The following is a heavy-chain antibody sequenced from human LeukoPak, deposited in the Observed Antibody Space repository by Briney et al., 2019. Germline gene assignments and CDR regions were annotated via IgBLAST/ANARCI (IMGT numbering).Heavy chain of an antibody. CDR1: GYSFTSYW. CDR3: ARQAVSGYSYNWFDP. D-gene: IGHD3-22*01. Sequence: GESLKISCKASGYSFTSYWIGWVRQMPGKGLEWMGIIYPGDSDTRYSPSIQGQVTISADKSISTAYLQWSSLKASDTAMYYCARQAVSGYSYNWFDPWGQGTLVTVSS. V-gene: IGHV5-51*01. J-gene: IGHJ5*02. CDR2: IYPGDSDT.